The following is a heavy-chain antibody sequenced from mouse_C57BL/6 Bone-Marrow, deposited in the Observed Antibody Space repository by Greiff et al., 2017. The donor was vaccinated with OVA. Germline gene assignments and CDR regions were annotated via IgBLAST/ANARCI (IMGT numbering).Heavy chain of an antibody. CDR3: ARDSNYDWFAY. CDR1: GFTFSSYA. Sequence: EVKVVESGGGLVKPGGSLKLSCAASGFTFSSYAMSWVRQTPEKRLEWVATISDGGSYTYYPDNVKGRFTISRDNAKNNLYLQMSHLKSEDTAVYYCARDSNYDWFAYWGQGTLVTVSA. V-gene: IGHV5-4*01. CDR2: ISDGGSYT. D-gene: IGHD2-5*01. J-gene: IGHJ3*01.